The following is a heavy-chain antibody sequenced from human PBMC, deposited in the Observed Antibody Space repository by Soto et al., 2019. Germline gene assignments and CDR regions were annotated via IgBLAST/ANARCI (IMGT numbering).Heavy chain of an antibody. Sequence: ETLSLTCAVYGGSFSGYYWSWIRQPPGKGLEWIGEINHSGSTNYNPSLKSRVTISVDTSKNQFSLKLSSVTAADTAVYYCARLRWEQPWVFDYWGQGTLVTVSS. V-gene: IGHV4-34*01. D-gene: IGHD1-26*01. CDR3: ARLRWEQPWVFDY. J-gene: IGHJ4*02. CDR1: GGSFSGYY. CDR2: INHSGST.